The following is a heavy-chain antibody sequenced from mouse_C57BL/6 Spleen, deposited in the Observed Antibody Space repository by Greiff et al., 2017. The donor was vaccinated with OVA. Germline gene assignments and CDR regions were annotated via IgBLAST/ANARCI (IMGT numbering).Heavy chain of an antibody. D-gene: IGHD2-5*01. CDR1: GYTFTSYG. Sequence: VQLKQSGAELVRPGSSVKMSCTTSGYTFTSYGINWVKQRPGQGLEWIGYIYIGNGYTEYNEKFKGKATLTSDTSSSTAYMQLSSLTSEDSAIYFCARGAYYSNYEWYFDVWGTGTTVTVSS. J-gene: IGHJ1*03. V-gene: IGHV1-58*01. CDR2: IYIGNGYT. CDR3: ARGAYYSNYEWYFDV.